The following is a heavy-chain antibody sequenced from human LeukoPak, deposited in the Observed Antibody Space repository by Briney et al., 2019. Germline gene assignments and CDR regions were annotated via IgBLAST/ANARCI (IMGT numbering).Heavy chain of an antibody. D-gene: IGHD3-22*01. CDR2: IYYSGST. V-gene: IGHV4-59*08. Sequence: SETLSLTYTVSGGSISSYYWSWIRQPPGKGLEWIGYIYYSGSTNYNPSLKSRVTISVDTSKNQFSLKLSSVTAADTAVYYCARSWSYYDSSGYYPKAHWYFDFWGRGTLVTVSS. CDR3: ARSWSYYDSSGYYPKAHWYFDF. J-gene: IGHJ2*01. CDR1: GGSISSYY.